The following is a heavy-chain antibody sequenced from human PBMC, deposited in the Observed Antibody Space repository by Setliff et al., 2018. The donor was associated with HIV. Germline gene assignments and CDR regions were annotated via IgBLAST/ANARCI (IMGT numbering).Heavy chain of an antibody. D-gene: IGHD6-13*01. V-gene: IGHV4-4*02. CDR1: ADSIGTNHW. Sequence: SETLSLTCAVSADSIGTNHWWNWVSQPPGKGLEWIGEISQSGNTNYHPSLKSRITISMEASKTHFSLTLNSVTAADTAVYYCARAVAASATSVVDYWGQGIQVTVSS. CDR2: ISQSGNT. J-gene: IGHJ4*02. CDR3: ARAVAASATSVVDY.